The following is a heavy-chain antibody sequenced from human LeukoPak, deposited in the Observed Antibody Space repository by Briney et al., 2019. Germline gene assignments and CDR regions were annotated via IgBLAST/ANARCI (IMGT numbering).Heavy chain of an antibody. V-gene: IGHV1-18*01. CDR1: GYTFTSYG. Sequence: ASVKVSCKASGYTFTSYGISWVRQAPGQGLEWMGWISAYNGNTNYAQKLQGRVTMTTDTSTSTAYMELRSLRSDDTAVYYCERVQEYYYDSSGYYRMSRDFDYWGQGTLVTVSS. CDR3: ERVQEYYYDSSGYYRMSRDFDY. J-gene: IGHJ4*02. D-gene: IGHD3-22*01. CDR2: ISAYNGNT.